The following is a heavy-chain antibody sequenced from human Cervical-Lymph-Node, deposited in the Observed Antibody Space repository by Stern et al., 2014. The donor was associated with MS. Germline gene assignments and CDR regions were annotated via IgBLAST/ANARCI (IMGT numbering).Heavy chain of an antibody. CDR2: IYPGDSDT. J-gene: IGHJ4*02. D-gene: IGHD2-15*01. Sequence: EDQLVESGAEVKKPGESLRISCEGSGYSFTTYWIAWVRQMPGKGLEWMGIIYPGDSDTRYSPSFQGQVPISADKSASTAYLQWSSLKASDTAMYYCARLRGSSYSSSEYGGQGTLVTVSS. CDR3: ARLRGSSYSSSEY. CDR1: GYSFTTYW. V-gene: IGHV5-51*03.